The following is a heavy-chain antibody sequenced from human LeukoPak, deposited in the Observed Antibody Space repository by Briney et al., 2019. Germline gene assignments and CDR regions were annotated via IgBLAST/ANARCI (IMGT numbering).Heavy chain of an antibody. V-gene: IGHV3-33*08. J-gene: IGHJ4*02. CDR2: IWYDGSNK. D-gene: IGHD7-27*01. CDR3: ARSLTGVTSY. CDR1: GGSFSGYY. Sequence: LSLTCAVYGGSFSGYYWSWIRQAPGKGLEWVAVIWYDGSNKYYADSVKGRFTISRDNSKNTLYLQMNSLRAEDTAVYYCARSLTGVTSYWGQGTLVTVSS.